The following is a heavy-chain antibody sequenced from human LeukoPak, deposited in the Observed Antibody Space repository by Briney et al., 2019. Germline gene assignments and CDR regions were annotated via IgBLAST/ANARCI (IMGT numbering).Heavy chain of an antibody. J-gene: IGHJ4*02. Sequence: GGSLRLSCAASGFTFSSYVMHWVRQAPGKGLEWVAIISYDGSNEYYADSVKGRFTISRDNSKNTLYLQMNSLRAADTAVYYCARDVEYSSGWYGGHWGQGTLVTVSS. V-gene: IGHV3-30*04. CDR3: ARDVEYSSGWYGGH. CDR1: GFTFSSYV. CDR2: ISYDGSNE. D-gene: IGHD6-19*01.